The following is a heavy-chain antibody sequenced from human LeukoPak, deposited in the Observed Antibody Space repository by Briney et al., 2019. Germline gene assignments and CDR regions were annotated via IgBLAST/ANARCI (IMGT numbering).Heavy chain of an antibody. CDR3: AREGLGSYYYFDY. CDR2: INTDGSNT. D-gene: IGHD1-26*01. CDR1: GFTFSSYW. Sequence: PGGSLRLSCAASGFTFSSYWMHWVRQAPGKGLVWVSRINTDGSNTGYADSVKGRFTISRDNAKNTVYLQINSLRAEDTALYYCAREGLGSYYYFDYWGQGTLVTVSS. J-gene: IGHJ4*02. V-gene: IGHV3-74*01.